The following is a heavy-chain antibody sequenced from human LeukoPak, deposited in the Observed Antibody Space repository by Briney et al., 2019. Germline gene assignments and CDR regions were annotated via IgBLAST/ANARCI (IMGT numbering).Heavy chain of an antibody. D-gene: IGHD2-15*01. J-gene: IGHJ4*02. Sequence: GGSLRLSCAASGFTFSSYAMSWVRQAPGKGLEWVSAISGSGGSTYYADSVKGRFTISRDNSKNTLYLQMNSLGAEDTAVYYCAKDRRSGGSCLDYWGQGTLVTVSS. CDR1: GFTFSSYA. CDR3: AKDRRSGGSCLDY. CDR2: ISGSGGST. V-gene: IGHV3-23*01.